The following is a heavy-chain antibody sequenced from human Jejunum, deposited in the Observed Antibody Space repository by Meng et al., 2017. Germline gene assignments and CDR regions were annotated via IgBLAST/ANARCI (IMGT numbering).Heavy chain of an antibody. CDR2: ITPSGGTT. V-gene: IGHV3-23*01. CDR3: TKRYCSNGDCCGFDY. Sequence: GGSLRLSCAASGFIFSSYAVNWVRQAPGKGLQWVSGITPSGGTTQYADSVVDRFTIARDNSKKTVYLQRTSLRAEDTAVYYCTKRYCSNGDCCGFDYWGQGTLVTVSS. CDR1: GFIFSSYA. D-gene: IGHD2-8*01. J-gene: IGHJ4*02.